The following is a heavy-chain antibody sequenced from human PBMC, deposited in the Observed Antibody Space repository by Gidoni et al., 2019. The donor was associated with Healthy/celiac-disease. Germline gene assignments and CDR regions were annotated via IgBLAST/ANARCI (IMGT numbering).Heavy chain of an antibody. D-gene: IGHD6-19*01. CDR3: ARVTPHWLDSFDY. Sequence: QVRLQESGPGLGKRSETLSLTCNVSGGAISSYYWSWIRRPPGKGLDWIGYIYYSGSTNYNPSLKSRVTLSVGTSKTQFSLKLSSVTAAATAVYYCARVTPHWLDSFDYWGQGTLVTVSS. CDR1: GGAISSYY. CDR2: IYYSGST. V-gene: IGHV4-59*01. J-gene: IGHJ4*02.